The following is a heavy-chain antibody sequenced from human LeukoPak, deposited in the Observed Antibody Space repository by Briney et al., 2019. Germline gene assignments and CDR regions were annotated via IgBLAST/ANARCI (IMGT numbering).Heavy chain of an antibody. CDR1: GGSFSGYY. J-gene: IGHJ4*02. CDR2: INHSGST. Sequence: PSETLSLTCAVYGGSFSGYYWSWIRQPPGKGLEWIGEINHSGSTNYNPSLKSRVTISVDTSKNRLSLKLSSVTAADTAVYYCARGRGYNSLDYWGQGTLVTVSS. CDR3: ARGRGYNSLDY. D-gene: IGHD2/OR15-2a*01. V-gene: IGHV4-34*01.